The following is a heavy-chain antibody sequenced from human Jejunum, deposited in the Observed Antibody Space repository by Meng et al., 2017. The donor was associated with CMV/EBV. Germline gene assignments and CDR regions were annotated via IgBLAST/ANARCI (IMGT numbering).Heavy chain of an antibody. D-gene: IGHD2-2*02. V-gene: IGHV3-33*06. CDR1: FDFSRYG. J-gene: IGHJ4*02. CDR3: AKNRVSYTSSRALDY. Sequence: FDFSRYGMQWVRQAPGKGLEWVAIVGYDGSGEEYGDSVKGRFTISRDNSKTSLYLQMNSLRPEDTAVYYCAKNRVSYTSSRALDYWGQGSQVTVSS. CDR2: VGYDGSGE.